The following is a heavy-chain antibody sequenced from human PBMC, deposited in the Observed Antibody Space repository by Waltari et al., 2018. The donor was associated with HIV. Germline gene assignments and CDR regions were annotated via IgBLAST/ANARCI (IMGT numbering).Heavy chain of an antibody. CDR3: TRGESTDY. Sequence: EVQLVESGGGLVKPGGSLRLSCAVSGLTFSSAWMAWVRQAPGKGLEWVGRIKSKTNGGTTDYAAPVKGRFTILRDESENTVYLQMNSLKTEDTAVYYCTRGESTDYWGQGTLVTVSS. CDR1: GLTFSSAW. V-gene: IGHV3-15*01. D-gene: IGHD3-3*01. J-gene: IGHJ4*02. CDR2: IKSKTNGGTT.